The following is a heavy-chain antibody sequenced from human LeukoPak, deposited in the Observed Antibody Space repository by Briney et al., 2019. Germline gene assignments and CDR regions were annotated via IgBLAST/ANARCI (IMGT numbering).Heavy chain of an antibody. CDR3: AKDFGEDTFDV. CDR2: ISYDGSDK. V-gene: IGHV3-30*18. CDR1: GFTFSTYD. J-gene: IGHJ3*01. D-gene: IGHD3-10*01. Sequence: QSGGSLRLSCAASGFTFSTYDMHWVRQAPGKGLEWVSIISYDGSDKYYADSVKGRFTISRDNSKNTLYLQMNSLRAEDTAVYYCAKDFGEDTFDVWGQGTMVTVSS.